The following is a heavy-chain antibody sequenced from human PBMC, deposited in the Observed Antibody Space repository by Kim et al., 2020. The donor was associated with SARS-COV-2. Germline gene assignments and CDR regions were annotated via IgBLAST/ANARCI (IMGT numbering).Heavy chain of an antibody. V-gene: IGHV4-34*01. CDR1: GGSFSGYY. J-gene: IGHJ6*02. CDR2: INHSGST. CDR3: ARVSPATYYGMDV. Sequence: SETLSLTCAVYGGSFSGYYWSWIRQPPGKGLEWIGEINHSGSTNYNPSLKSRVTISVDTSKNQFSLKLSSVTAADTAVYYCARVSPATYYGMDVWGQGTTVTVSS.